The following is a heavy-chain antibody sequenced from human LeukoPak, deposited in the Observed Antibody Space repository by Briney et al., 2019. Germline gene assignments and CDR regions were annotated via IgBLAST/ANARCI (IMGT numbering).Heavy chain of an antibody. D-gene: IGHD5-18*01. CDR2: INHSGST. V-gene: IGHV4-34*01. CDR1: GGSFSGYY. Sequence: KPSETLSLTCAVYGGSFSGYYWSWTRQPPGKGLEWIGEINHSGSTNYNPSLKSRVTISVDTSKNQFSLKLSSVTAADTAVYYCARGEKERYSYGYLYYYYYYYMDVWGKGTTVTVSS. J-gene: IGHJ6*03. CDR3: ARGEKERYSYGYLYYYYYYYMDV.